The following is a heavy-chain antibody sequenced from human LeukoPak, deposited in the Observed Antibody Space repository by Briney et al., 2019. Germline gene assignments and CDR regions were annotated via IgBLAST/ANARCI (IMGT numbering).Heavy chain of an antibody. CDR3: ARGRGLGIVGATTFAY. V-gene: IGHV1-2*02. CDR1: GYTFTGYY. D-gene: IGHD1-26*01. J-gene: IGHJ4*02. CDR2: FNPNTGGT. Sequence: GASVKVSFKASGYTFTGYYMHWVRQAPGQGLEWMGWFNPNTGGTKYANKFQGRVTMTSDTSITTAYMELSRLRSDDTAVYYCARGRGLGIVGATTFAYWGQGTLVTVSS.